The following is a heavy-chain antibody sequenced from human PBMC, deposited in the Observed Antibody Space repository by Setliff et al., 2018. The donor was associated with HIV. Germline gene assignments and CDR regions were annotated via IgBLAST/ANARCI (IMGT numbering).Heavy chain of an antibody. D-gene: IGHD3-22*01. CDR3: ARDSGYYYDSSGYSKNYYFDY. Sequence: PSETLSLTCTVSGGSISSSCSYWSWIRQPPGKGLGWIGYIYYSGSTYYNQSLKSRVTVSIDRSKNQFSLKLSSVTAADTAVYYCARDSGYYYDSSGYSKNYYFDYWGQGTLVTVSS. V-gene: IGHV4-30-4*08. CDR1: GGSISSSCSY. CDR2: IYYSGST. J-gene: IGHJ4*02.